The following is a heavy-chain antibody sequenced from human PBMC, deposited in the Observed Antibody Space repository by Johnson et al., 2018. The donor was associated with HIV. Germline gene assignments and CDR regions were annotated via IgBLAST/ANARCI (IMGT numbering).Heavy chain of an antibody. V-gene: IGHV3-7*05. J-gene: IGHJ3*01. CDR2: IKQDGSEK. D-gene: IGHD1-26*01. CDR1: GFTFSSYW. CDR3: AKDNVVGALTIWGNRAFDS. Sequence: EVQLVESGGGLVQPGGSLRLSCAASGFTFSSYWMSWVRQSPGKGLEWVANIKQDGSEKYYVDSVKGRFTISRDNAKNFVHLQMNSLRADDTALYYCAKDNVVGALTIWGNRAFDSWGQGTMVTVSS.